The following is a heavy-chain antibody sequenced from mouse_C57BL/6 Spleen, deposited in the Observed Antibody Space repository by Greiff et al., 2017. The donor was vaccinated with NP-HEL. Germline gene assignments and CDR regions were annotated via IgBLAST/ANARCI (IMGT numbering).Heavy chain of an antibody. CDR3: ARREAYYSNYDFDY. Sequence: VKLVESGPELVKPGASVKISCKASGYAFSSSWMNWVKQRPGKGLEWIGRIYPGDGDTNYNGKFKGKATLTADKSSSTAYMQLSSLTSEDSAVYFCARREAYYSNYDFDYWGQGTTLTVSS. CDR1: GYAFSSSW. D-gene: IGHD2-5*01. V-gene: IGHV1-82*01. CDR2: IYPGDGDT. J-gene: IGHJ2*01.